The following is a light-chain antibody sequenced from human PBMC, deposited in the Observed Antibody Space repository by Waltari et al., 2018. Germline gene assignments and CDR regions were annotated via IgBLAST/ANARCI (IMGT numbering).Light chain of an antibody. CDR2: LNSDGSH. J-gene: IGLJ3*02. V-gene: IGLV4-69*01. CDR3: QTWDIDIRV. Sequence: QLVLTQSPSASASLGASVKLTCTLSSGHSSYAIAWHQQQPEKGPRFLMKLNSDGSHSKGEVIPDRFSGSSSWTERYLTISSLQSEDEADYYCQTWDIDIRVFGGGTELTVL. CDR1: SGHSSYA.